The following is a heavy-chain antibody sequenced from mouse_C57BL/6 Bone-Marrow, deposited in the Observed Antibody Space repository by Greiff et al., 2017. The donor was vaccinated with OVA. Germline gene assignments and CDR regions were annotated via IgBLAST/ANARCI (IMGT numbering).Heavy chain of an antibody. Sequence: QVQLQQSDAELVKPGASVKISCKVSGYTFTDHTIHWMKQRPEQGLEWIGYIYPRDGSTKYNEKFKGKATLTADKSSSTAYMQLNSLTSEDSAVYFCARCYYGSSYGWYFDVWGTGTTVNVSS. CDR3: ARCYYGSSYGWYFDV. V-gene: IGHV1-78*01. CDR1: GYTFTDHT. CDR2: IYPRDGST. J-gene: IGHJ1*03. D-gene: IGHD1-1*01.